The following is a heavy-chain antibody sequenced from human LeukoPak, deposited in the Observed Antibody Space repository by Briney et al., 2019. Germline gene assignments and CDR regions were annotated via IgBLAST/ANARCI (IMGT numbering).Heavy chain of an antibody. V-gene: IGHV4-39*07. CDR1: GGSISSSTYY. CDR2: IYYSGNT. Sequence: KPSETLSLTCTASGGSISSSTYYWGWIRQPPGKGLEWIGSIYYSGNTYYNPSLKSRVTISVDTSKNQFSLKLSSVTAADTAVYYCARRDDYISRKSFDYWGQGTLVTVSS. CDR3: ARRDDYISRKSFDY. D-gene: IGHD4-11*01. J-gene: IGHJ4*02.